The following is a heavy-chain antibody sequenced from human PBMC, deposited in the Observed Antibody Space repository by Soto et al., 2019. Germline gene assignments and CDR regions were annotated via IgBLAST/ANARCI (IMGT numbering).Heavy chain of an antibody. CDR3: ARGETRQSSSAFY. Sequence: EVQLVESGGGLVQPGGSLRLSCAASGFTFSSYWMHWVRQAPGKGLVWVSRINTDGSSTSYADSVKCRFTISRDNAKTTLYLQINSLAAEVTAVYLWARGETRQSSSAFYLGQGTLGTFS. CDR2: INTDGSST. CDR1: GFTFSSYW. J-gene: IGHJ4*02. V-gene: IGHV3-74*01. D-gene: IGHD2-2*01.